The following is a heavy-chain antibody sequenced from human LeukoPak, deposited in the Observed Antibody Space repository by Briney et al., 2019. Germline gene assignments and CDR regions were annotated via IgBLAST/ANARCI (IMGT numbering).Heavy chain of an antibody. V-gene: IGHV1-69*05. CDR3: ASRPFYDRSGYYSPDTY. Sequence: GASVKVSCKASGGTFSSYAISWVRQAPGQGLEWMGGIIPIFGTANYAQKFQGRVTITTDESTSTAYMQLSSLRSEDTAVYYCASRPFYDRSGYYSPDTYWGQGTLVTVSS. CDR2: IIPIFGTA. D-gene: IGHD3-22*01. J-gene: IGHJ4*02. CDR1: GGTFSSYA.